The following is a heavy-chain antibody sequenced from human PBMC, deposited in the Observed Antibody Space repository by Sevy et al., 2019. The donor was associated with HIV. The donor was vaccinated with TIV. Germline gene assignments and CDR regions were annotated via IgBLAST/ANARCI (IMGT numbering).Heavy chain of an antibody. D-gene: IGHD3-9*01. CDR3: AKDEGYYDILTGHPDY. V-gene: IGHV3-9*01. Sequence: GGSLRLSCAASGFTFDDYAMHWVRQAPGKGLEWVSGISWNSGSIGYADSVKGRFTISSDNAKNSLYLQMNILRAEDTALYYCAKDEGYYDILTGHPDYGGQGTLVTVSS. CDR1: GFTFDDYA. CDR2: ISWNSGSI. J-gene: IGHJ4*02.